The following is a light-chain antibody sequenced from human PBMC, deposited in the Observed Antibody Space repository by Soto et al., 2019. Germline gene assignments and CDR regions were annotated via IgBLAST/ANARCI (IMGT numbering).Light chain of an antibody. CDR2: AAS. Sequence: IQVTQSPSSLSASVGDRVTITCRASQAVQKGLSWYQQKPGQAPSLLIYAASTLQSGVPSRFSGSGSGTDFTLSISGLQPEDVATYYWLQDYTTPYTFGQGTKLEIK. J-gene: IGKJ2*01. V-gene: IGKV1-27*01. CDR1: QAVQKG. CDR3: LQDYTTPYT.